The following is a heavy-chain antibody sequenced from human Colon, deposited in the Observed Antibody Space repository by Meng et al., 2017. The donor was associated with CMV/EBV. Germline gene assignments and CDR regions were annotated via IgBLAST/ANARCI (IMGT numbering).Heavy chain of an antibody. J-gene: IGHJ4*02. Sequence: ASVKVSCKVSGSTLTELSIHWVRQAPGKGLEWMGGFDPENDETIYAQKFQGRVTLTEDTSTDTAYMELSSLGSEDTAVYYCARSTLGRGRFDYWGQGTLVTVSS. D-gene: IGHD5/OR15-5a*01. CDR3: ARSTLGRGRFDY. CDR2: FDPENDET. CDR1: GSTLTELS. V-gene: IGHV1-24*01.